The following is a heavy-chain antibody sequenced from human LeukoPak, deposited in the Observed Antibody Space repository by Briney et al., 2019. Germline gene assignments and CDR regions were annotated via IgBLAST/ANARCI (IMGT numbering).Heavy chain of an antibody. CDR3: ARAPSITGTTPPGY. J-gene: IGHJ4*02. D-gene: IGHD1-7*01. V-gene: IGHV1-8*01. Sequence: ASVKVSCKASGYTFTCYDINWVRQATGQGLEWMGWMNPNSGNTGYAQKFQGSVTMIRNTSISTAYMELSSLRSEDTAVYYCARAPSITGTTPPGYWGQGTLVTVSS. CDR1: GYTFTCYD. CDR2: MNPNSGNT.